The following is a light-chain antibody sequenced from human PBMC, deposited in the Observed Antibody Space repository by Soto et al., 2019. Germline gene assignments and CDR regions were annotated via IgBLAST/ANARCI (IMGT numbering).Light chain of an antibody. CDR2: DVS. CDR1: SSDVGGYNY. J-gene: IGLJ1*01. CDR3: SSYTSSSTRV. V-gene: IGLV2-14*01. Sequence: LTQPASVSRSPRQSLTISCTGTSSDVGGYNYVSWYQQHPGKAPKLMIYDVSNRPSGVSNRFSGSKSGNTASLTISGLQAEDEADYYCSSYTSSSTRVFGTGT.